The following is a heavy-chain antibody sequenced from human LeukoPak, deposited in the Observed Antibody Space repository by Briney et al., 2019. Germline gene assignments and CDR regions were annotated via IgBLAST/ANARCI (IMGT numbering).Heavy chain of an antibody. D-gene: IGHD6-6*01. CDR1: GFTFSSYG. V-gene: IGHV3-30*03. Sequence: GRSLRLSCAASGFTFSSYGMHWVRQAPGKGLEWVAVISYDGSNKYYADSVKGRFTISRDNSKNTLYLQMNSLRAEDTAVYYCASSPAPRSVFDYWGQGTLVTVSS. CDR2: ISYDGSNK. J-gene: IGHJ4*02. CDR3: ASSPAPRSVFDY.